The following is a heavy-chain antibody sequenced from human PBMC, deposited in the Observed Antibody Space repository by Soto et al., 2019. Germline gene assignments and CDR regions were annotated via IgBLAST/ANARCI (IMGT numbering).Heavy chain of an antibody. CDR2: IYSGGST. J-gene: IGHJ4*02. D-gene: IGHD3-22*01. CDR1: GFTVSSNY. V-gene: IGHV3-53*01. CDR3: ASDNYYDSSGSRDY. Sequence: PGGSLRLSCAASGFTVSSNYMSWVRQAPGKGLEWVSVIYSGGSTYYADSVKGRFTISRDNSKNTLYLQMNSLRAEDTAVYYCASDNYYDSSGSRDYWGQGTLVTVPQ.